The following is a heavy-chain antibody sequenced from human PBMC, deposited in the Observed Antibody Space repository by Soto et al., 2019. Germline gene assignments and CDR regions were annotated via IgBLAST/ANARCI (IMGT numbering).Heavy chain of an antibody. CDR1: GGSISSSSYY. CDR3: ARLGGIAVAGPDY. Sequence: QLQLQESGPGLVKPSETLSLTCTVSGGSISSSSYYWGWIRQPPGKGLEWIGSIYYSGSTYYNPSLKGRATISVDPSKTQFSLKLSSVTAADTAVYYCARLGGIAVAGPDYWGQGTLVTVSS. CDR2: IYYSGST. J-gene: IGHJ4*02. V-gene: IGHV4-39*01. D-gene: IGHD6-19*01.